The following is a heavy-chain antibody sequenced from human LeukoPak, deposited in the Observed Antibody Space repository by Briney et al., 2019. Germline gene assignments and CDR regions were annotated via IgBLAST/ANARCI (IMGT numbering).Heavy chain of an antibody. CDR3: ARGTAFGSSSNHILYYYYYYMDV. CDR1: GYTFTGYY. Sequence: ASVKVSCKASGYTFTGYYMHWVRQAPGQGLEWMGWINPNSGGTNYAQKFQGRVTMTRDTSISTAYMELSRLRSDDTAVYYCARGTAFGSSSNHILYYYYYYMDVWGKGTTVTVSS. CDR2: INPNSGGT. J-gene: IGHJ6*03. D-gene: IGHD6-6*01. V-gene: IGHV1-2*02.